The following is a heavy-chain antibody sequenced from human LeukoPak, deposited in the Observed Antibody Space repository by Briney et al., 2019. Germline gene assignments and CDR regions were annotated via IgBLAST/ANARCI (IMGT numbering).Heavy chain of an antibody. CDR1: GFTFSSYA. J-gene: IGHJ4*02. Sequence: GGSLRLCCAASGFTFSSYAMHWVRQAPGKGLEWVAVISYDGSNKYYADSVKGRFTISRDNSKNTLYLQMNSLRAEDTAVYYCARGLVYCGGDCYSAFDYWGQGTLVTVSS. CDR2: ISYDGSNK. V-gene: IGHV3-30-3*01. D-gene: IGHD2-21*01. CDR3: ARGLVYCGGDCYSAFDY.